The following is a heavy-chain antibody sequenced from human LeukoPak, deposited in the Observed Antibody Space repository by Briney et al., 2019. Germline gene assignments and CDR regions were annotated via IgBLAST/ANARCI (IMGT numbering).Heavy chain of an antibody. Sequence: PGGSLRLSCAASGFTVSSNYMSWVRQAPGKGLEWVSVIYSGGSTYYADSVKGRFTISRDNSKNTLYLQMNSLRAEDTAVCYCASEVAAAGTHFDYWGQGTLVTVSS. CDR3: ASEVAAAGTHFDY. CDR1: GFTVSSNY. D-gene: IGHD6-13*01. CDR2: IYSGGST. V-gene: IGHV3-66*01. J-gene: IGHJ4*02.